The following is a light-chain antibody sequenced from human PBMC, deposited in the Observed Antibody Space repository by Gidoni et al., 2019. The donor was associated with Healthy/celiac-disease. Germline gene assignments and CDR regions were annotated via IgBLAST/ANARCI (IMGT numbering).Light chain of an antibody. V-gene: IGKV3-15*01. CDR3: QQYNNWLGT. CDR1: QSVSSN. J-gene: IGKJ1*01. CDR2: GAS. Sequence: EIVMTQSPATLSVSPGGRAPLSCRATQSVSSNLAWYQQKPGQAPRLLIYGASTRATGIPARFSGSVSGTEFTLTISSLQSEDFAVYYCQQYNNWLGTFGQGTKVEIK.